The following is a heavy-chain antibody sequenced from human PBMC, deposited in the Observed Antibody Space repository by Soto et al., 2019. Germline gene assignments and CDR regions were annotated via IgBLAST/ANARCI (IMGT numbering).Heavy chain of an antibody. CDR2: IYYSGST. J-gene: IGHJ6*02. CDR3: ACIFSGGYGYGFYYYGMDV. Sequence: PSETLSLTCTVSGGSVSSGSYYWSWIRQPPGKGLEWIGYIYYSGSTNYNPSLKSRVTTSVDTSKNQFSLKLSSVTSADTAVYYCACIFSGGYGYGFYYYGMDVWGQGTTVTVSS. D-gene: IGHD5-18*01. CDR1: GGSVSSGSYY. V-gene: IGHV4-61*01.